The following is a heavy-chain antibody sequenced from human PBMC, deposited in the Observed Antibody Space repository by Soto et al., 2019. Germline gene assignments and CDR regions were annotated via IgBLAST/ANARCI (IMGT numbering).Heavy chain of an antibody. Sequence: QVQLVQSGAEVKKPGASVKVSCKASGYTFTSYGITWVRQAPGQGLEWMGWISAYNGNTNYVQKLQGRVTMTTDTSTSTVYMELRSLRSDDTAVYYCGRGPSSSWSRWLGGFWGQGTLVTVSS. CDR3: GRGPSSSWSRWLGGF. D-gene: IGHD3-22*01. CDR2: ISAYNGNT. J-gene: IGHJ4*02. CDR1: GYTFTSYG. V-gene: IGHV1-18*01.